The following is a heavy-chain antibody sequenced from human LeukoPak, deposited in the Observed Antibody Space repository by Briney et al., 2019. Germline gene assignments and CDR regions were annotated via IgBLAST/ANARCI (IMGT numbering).Heavy chain of an antibody. V-gene: IGHV4-34*01. Sequence: SETLSLTCAVYGGSFSGYYWSWIRQPPGKGLEWIGEINHSGSTYYNPSLKSRVTISVDTSKNQFSLKLSSVTAADTAVYYCARVEGNCSGGSCYSITHWGQGTLVTVSS. CDR2: INHSGST. CDR3: ARVEGNCSGGSCYSITH. J-gene: IGHJ4*02. D-gene: IGHD2-15*01. CDR1: GGSFSGYY.